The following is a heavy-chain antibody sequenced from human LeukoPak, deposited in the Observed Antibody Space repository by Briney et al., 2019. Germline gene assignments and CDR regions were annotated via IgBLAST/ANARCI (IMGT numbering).Heavy chain of an antibody. CDR1: GFTVSSNY. D-gene: IGHD2-2*02. Sequence: PGGSLRLSCAASGFTVSSNYMSWVRQAPGKGLEWVSVIYSGGSTYYADSVKGRFTISRDNAKNSLYLQMNSLRAEDMALYYCAKDISWGYCSSTSCYTGLDYWGQGTLVTVSS. CDR3: AKDISWGYCSSTSCYTGLDY. CDR2: IYSGGST. V-gene: IGHV3-53*05. J-gene: IGHJ4*02.